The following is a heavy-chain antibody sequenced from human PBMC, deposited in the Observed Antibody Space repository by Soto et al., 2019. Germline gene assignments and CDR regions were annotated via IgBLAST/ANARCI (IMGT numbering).Heavy chain of an antibody. V-gene: IGHV3-23*01. D-gene: IGHD2-2*01. CDR2: ISGSGGST. CDR3: AKDSVPAAMAAGDNWFDP. J-gene: IGHJ5*02. CDR1: GFTFSSYA. Sequence: GGSLRLSCAASGFTFSSYAMSWVRQAPGKGLEWVSAISGSGGSTYYADSVKGRFTISRDNSKNTLYLQMNSLRAEDTAVYYCAKDSVPAAMAAGDNWFDPWGQGTLVTVS.